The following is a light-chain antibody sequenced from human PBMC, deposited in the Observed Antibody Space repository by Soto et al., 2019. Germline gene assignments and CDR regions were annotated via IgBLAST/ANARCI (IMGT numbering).Light chain of an antibody. Sequence: QSVLAQPDYVSGSPGPSITISCTGTTSDIAGYNYVSWYQQHPGKAPKLLIYEVSSRASGVSHRFSGSKSGNTASLTISGPQAEDEAEYYCNASTSASSYVFGTGTKVIVL. V-gene: IGLV2-14*01. J-gene: IGLJ1*01. CDR1: TSDIAGYNY. CDR3: NASTSASSYV. CDR2: EVS.